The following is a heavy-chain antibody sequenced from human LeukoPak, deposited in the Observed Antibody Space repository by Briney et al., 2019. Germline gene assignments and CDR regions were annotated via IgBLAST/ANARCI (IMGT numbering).Heavy chain of an antibody. CDR1: GFTFSSYA. J-gene: IGHJ4*02. CDR3: ARDGHPVLAQYITMIVVVISHFDY. Sequence: QAGGSLRLSCAASGFTFSSYAMHWVRQAPGKGLEWVAVISYDRSNKYYADSVKGRFTISRDNSKNTLYLQMNSLRAEDTAVYYCARDGHPVLAQYITMIVVVISHFDYWGQGTLVTVSS. D-gene: IGHD3-22*01. CDR2: ISYDRSNK. V-gene: IGHV3-30*04.